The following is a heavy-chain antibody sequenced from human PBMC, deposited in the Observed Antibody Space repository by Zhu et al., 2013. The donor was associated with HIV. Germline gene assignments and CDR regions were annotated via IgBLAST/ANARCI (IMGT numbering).Heavy chain of an antibody. Sequence: QVQLVQSGAEVKKPGASVKVSCKASGYTFTSYDINWVRQATGQGLEWMGWMNPNSGNTGYAQKFQGRVTMTRNTSISTAYMELSSLRSEDTAVYYCAYSRDGYNFDAFDIWGQGTMVTVSS. J-gene: IGHJ3*02. CDR3: AYSRDGYNFDAFDI. V-gene: IGHV1-8*01. CDR1: GYTFTSYD. CDR2: MNPNSGNT. D-gene: IGHD5-12*01.